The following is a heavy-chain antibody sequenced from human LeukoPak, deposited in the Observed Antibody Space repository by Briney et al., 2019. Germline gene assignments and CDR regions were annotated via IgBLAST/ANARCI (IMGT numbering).Heavy chain of an antibody. J-gene: IGHJ4*02. D-gene: IGHD6-13*01. CDR3: ARDSAAAGNPRYFDY. CDR2: INPSGGST. Sequence: ASVKVSCNASGYTFTSYHMHWVRQAPGQGLEWMGIINPSGGSTSYAQKFQGRVTMTRDTSTSTVYMELSSLRSEDTAVYYCARDSAAAGNPRYFDYWGQGTLVTVSS. CDR1: GYTFTSYH. V-gene: IGHV1-46*01.